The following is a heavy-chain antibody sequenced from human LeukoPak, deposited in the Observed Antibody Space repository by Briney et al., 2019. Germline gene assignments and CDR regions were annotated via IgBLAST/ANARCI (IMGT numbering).Heavy chain of an antibody. Sequence: GGSLRLSCAASGFTLSSYSMNWVRQAPGKGLEWVSSITSSSSYIYYADSVKGRFTISRDNAKNSLYLQMNSLRAEDTAVYYCARDRAALKVGATDYWGQGTLVTVSS. V-gene: IGHV3-21*01. CDR2: ITSSSSYI. CDR3: ARDRAALKVGATDY. CDR1: GFTLSSYS. D-gene: IGHD1-26*01. J-gene: IGHJ4*02.